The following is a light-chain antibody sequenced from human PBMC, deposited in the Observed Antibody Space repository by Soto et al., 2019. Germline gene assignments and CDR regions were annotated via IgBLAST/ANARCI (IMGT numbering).Light chain of an antibody. V-gene: IGKV1-9*01. CDR3: QQLNSYPRVT. CDR2: ATS. CDR1: QGISNY. J-gene: IGKJ4*01. Sequence: DIQLTQSPSFLSASVGDRVTITCRASQGISNYLAWYQQEPGNAPKLLIYATSTLQSGVPSRFSGSGSGTEFTLTISSLQPEDFATYYCQQLNSYPRVTFGGGTKVDIK.